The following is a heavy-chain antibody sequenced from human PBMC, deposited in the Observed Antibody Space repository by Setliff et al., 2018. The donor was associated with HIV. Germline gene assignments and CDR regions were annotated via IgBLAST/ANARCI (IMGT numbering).Heavy chain of an antibody. J-gene: IGHJ5*02. CDR3: ARDPTAPSITIFGVVGATYWFDP. CDR1: GYNFNNHG. V-gene: IGHV1-18*01. D-gene: IGHD3-3*01. CDR2: IGYNGNT. Sequence: ASVKVSCKASGYNFNNHGITWVRQAPGRGLEWVGGIGYNGNTNYAQKFQGRVTMTTDTSTNTAYMDLTSLKSDDTAVYYCARDPTAPSITIFGVVGATYWFDPWGPGTLVTVSS.